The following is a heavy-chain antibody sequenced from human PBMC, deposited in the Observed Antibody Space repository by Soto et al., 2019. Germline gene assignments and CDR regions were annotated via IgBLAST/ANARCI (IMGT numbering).Heavy chain of an antibody. CDR1: GGSISSTNW. CDR3: ARTSGEVQVRGNFFDN. Sequence: QVQLQESGPGLVKPSGTLSLTCAVSGGSISSTNWWSWVRQPPGKGLEWLGEVYHSGSINYNPSLKSRVTISADKSKDQFSLKLTSVTAADTAVYYCARTSGEVQVRGNFFDNWGQGRLVTVSS. D-gene: IGHD3-10*01. J-gene: IGHJ4*02. V-gene: IGHV4-4*02. CDR2: VYHSGSI.